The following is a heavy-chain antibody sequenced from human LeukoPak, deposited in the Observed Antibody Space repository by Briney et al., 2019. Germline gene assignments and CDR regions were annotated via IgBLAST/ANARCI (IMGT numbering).Heavy chain of an antibody. CDR1: GFTFNSFG. CDR3: AKDYDSSGWAAFDI. D-gene: IGHD3-22*01. J-gene: IGHJ3*02. Sequence: PGGSLRLSCAASGFTFNSFGMHWVRQSPGKGLEWVAVISYDGSNKYFADSVKGGFTISRDNSKNTLYLQMNSLRAEDTAVYYCAKDYDSSGWAAFDIWGQGTMVTVSS. V-gene: IGHV3-30*18. CDR2: ISYDGSNK.